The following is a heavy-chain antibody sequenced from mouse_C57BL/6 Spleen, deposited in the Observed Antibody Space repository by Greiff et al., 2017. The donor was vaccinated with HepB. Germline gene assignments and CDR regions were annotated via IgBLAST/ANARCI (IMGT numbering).Heavy chain of an antibody. J-gene: IGHJ2*01. Sequence: QVQLQQSGAELVRPGASVTLSCKASGYTFTDYEMHWVKQTPVHGLEWIGAIDPETGGTAYNQKFKGKAILTADKSSSTAYMKLRSLTSEDSAVYYCTRRDNYYDSSLDYWGQGTTLTVSS. D-gene: IGHD1-1*01. CDR1: GYTFTDYE. V-gene: IGHV1-15*01. CDR2: IDPETGGT. CDR3: TRRDNYYDSSLDY.